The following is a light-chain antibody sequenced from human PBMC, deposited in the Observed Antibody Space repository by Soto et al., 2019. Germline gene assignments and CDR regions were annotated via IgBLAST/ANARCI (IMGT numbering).Light chain of an antibody. CDR2: DAS. J-gene: IGKJ4*01. Sequence: DLQMTQSPSTLSASFGDSVTITCRANQSISSWLAWYQQKPGKAPKLLIFDASSLESGTPSRFRGRRSGTQFTLTINGLQPDDFATYYCQQYDNYKPLTFGGGTKVDIK. CDR1: QSISSW. V-gene: IGKV1-5*01. CDR3: QQYDNYKPLT.